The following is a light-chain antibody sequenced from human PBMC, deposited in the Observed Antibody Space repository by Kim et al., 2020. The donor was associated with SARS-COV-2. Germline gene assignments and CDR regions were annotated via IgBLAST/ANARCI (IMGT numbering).Light chain of an antibody. J-gene: IGLJ1*01. CDR1: SSDVGGYNY. CDR2: DVS. Sequence: QSALTQPASVSGSPGQSITISCTGTSSDVGGYNYVSWYQQHPGKAPKLMIYDVSKRPSGVSNRFSGSKSGNKASLTISGLQAEDEADYYCSSYTSSSTLWVFGTGTKVTVL. CDR3: SSYTSSSTLWV. V-gene: IGLV2-14*01.